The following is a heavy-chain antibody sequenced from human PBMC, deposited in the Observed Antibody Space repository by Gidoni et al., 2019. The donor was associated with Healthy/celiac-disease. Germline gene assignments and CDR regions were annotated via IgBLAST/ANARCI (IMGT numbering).Heavy chain of an antibody. CDR2: ISGSGGST. CDR3: ARTPVPGIAVAGTDY. CDR1: GFTFSSYA. J-gene: IGHJ4*02. V-gene: IGHV3-23*01. D-gene: IGHD6-19*01. Sequence: EVQLLESGGGLVQPGGSLRLSCAASGFTFSSYAMSWVRQAPGTGLEWVSAISGSGGSTYYADSVKGRFTISRDNSKNTLYLQMNSLRAEDTAVYYCARTPVPGIAVAGTDYWGQGTLVTVSS.